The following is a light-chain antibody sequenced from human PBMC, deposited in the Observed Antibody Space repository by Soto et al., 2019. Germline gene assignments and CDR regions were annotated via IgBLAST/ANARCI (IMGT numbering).Light chain of an antibody. V-gene: IGLV2-14*01. J-gene: IGLJ2*01. CDR2: AVT. CDR3: ASYTPRSTLV. Sequence: QSALTQPASVSGSPGQSITISCTGTSSDIGGYNFVSWYHQHSGKAPKLLIYAVTNRPSGIPDRFSGSKSGNTASLTISGLQAEDGADYYCASYTPRSTLVFGGGTKLTVL. CDR1: SSDIGGYNF.